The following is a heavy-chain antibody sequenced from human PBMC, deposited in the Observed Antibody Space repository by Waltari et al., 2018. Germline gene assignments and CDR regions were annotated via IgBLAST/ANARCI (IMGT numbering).Heavy chain of an antibody. J-gene: IGHJ4*02. CDR2: INDDGSRT. CDR1: GFTFSSHL. D-gene: IGHD3-9*01. V-gene: IGHV3-74*01. CDR3: GRESTTDWYVDH. Sequence: EVQMLESGGGLVQPGGSLRLSCAASGFTFSSHLMHWVRQGPGKGLVWVARINDDGSRTAYADSVKGRVTISRDNAKNILYLEMSSLTAEDTAVYYCGRESTTDWYVDHWGQGTLVTVSS.